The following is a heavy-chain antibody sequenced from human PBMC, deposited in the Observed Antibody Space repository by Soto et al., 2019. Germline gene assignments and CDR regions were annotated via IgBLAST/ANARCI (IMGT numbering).Heavy chain of an antibody. J-gene: IGHJ4*02. CDR2: INPNSGGT. CDR1: GYTFTGYY. D-gene: IGHD7-27*01. V-gene: IGHV1-2*02. Sequence: QVQLVQSGAEVKKPGASVKVSSKASGYTFTGYYMHWVRQAPGQGLQWMGWINPNSGGTNYAQKFQGRVTMTRDTSISTAYMELSRLRSDDTAVYYCARSLKTGEVDYFDYWGQGTLVTVSS. CDR3: ARSLKTGEVDYFDY.